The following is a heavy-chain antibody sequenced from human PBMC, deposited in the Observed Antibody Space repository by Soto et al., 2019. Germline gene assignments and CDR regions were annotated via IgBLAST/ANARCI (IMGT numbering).Heavy chain of an antibody. CDR3: AKTRWSWGGDYYYGMDV. V-gene: IGHV3-53*05. D-gene: IGHD2-21*01. CDR1: GFTVSSNY. Sequence: GGSLRLSCAASGFTVSSNYMTWVRQAPGKGLEWVSVIYIDGSTYYAESVKGRFTISRDNSKNTLYLQMNSLRAEDTAVYYCAKTRWSWGGDYYYGMDVWGQGTTVTVSS. CDR2: IYIDGST. J-gene: IGHJ6*02.